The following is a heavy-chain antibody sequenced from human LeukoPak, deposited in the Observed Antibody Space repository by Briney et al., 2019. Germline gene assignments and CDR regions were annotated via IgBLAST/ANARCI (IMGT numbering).Heavy chain of an antibody. J-gene: IGHJ4*02. CDR3: ARGGGYYDFWSGYRSYYFDY. Sequence: SETLSLTCAVYGGSFSGYYWSWIRQPPGKGLEWIGEINHSGSTNYNPSLKSRVTISVDTSKNQFSLKLSSVTAADTAVYYCARGGGYYDFWSGYRSYYFDYWGQGTLVTVSS. V-gene: IGHV4-34*01. CDR2: INHSGST. D-gene: IGHD3-3*01. CDR1: GGSFSGYY.